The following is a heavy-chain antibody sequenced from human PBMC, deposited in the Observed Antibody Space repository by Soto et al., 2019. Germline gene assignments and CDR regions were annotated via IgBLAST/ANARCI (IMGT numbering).Heavy chain of an antibody. V-gene: IGHV3-33*01. D-gene: IGHD6-6*01. J-gene: IGHJ4*02. Sequence: PGGSLRLSCAASGFTFSSCGMHWVRQAPGKGLVWVSFICYDGSNKYYADSVKGRFTISRDNSKNTLYLQMNSLIAEDTAVYYCARARSIGADYFHXWGQVTLVTVSX. CDR3: ARARSIGADYFHX. CDR1: GFTFSSCG. CDR2: ICYDGSNK.